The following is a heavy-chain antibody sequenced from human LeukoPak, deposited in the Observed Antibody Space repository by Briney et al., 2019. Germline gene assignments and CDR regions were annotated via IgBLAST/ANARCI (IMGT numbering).Heavy chain of an antibody. V-gene: IGHV3-30*02. D-gene: IGHD4/OR15-4a*01. Sequence: GGSLRLSCAASGFTFSSYGIHWVRQAPGKGLEWVAFIRYDGSNKYHADSVKGRFTISRDNSKNTVYLQMNSLRAEDTAVYYCARVLTTWDYFDYWGQGTLVTVSS. CDR1: GFTFSSYG. CDR3: ARVLTTWDYFDY. CDR2: IRYDGSNK. J-gene: IGHJ4*02.